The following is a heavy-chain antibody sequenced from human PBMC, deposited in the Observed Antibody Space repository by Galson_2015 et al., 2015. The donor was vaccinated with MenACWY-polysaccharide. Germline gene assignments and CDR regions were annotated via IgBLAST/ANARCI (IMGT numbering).Heavy chain of an antibody. CDR3: ARDPRGARSSYFDN. V-gene: IGHV3-11*01. CDR1: GFTFSDYY. D-gene: IGHD3-10*01. CDR2: ISDSDSAI. J-gene: IGHJ4*02. Sequence: SLRLSCAASGFTFSDYYMHWIRQAPGKGLEWVSYISDSDSAIYFADSVKGRFIISRDNAKNSLYLQMNSLRAEDTAVYFCARDPRGARSSYFDNWGQGIQVTVSS.